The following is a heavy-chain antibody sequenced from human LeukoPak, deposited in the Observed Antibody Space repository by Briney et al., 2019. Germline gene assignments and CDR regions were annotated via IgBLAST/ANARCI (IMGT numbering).Heavy chain of an antibody. D-gene: IGHD2-15*01. V-gene: IGHV4-38-2*01. Sequence: PSETLSLTCAVSGYSISSGYYWGWIRQPPGKGLEWIGSIYHSGSTYYNPSLKSRVTISVDTSKNQFSLKLSSLTAADTAVYYCARRPKGYCSGGSCYPFDYWGQGTLVTVSS. CDR1: GYSISSGYY. CDR2: IYHSGST. J-gene: IGHJ4*02. CDR3: ARRPKGYCSGGSCYPFDY.